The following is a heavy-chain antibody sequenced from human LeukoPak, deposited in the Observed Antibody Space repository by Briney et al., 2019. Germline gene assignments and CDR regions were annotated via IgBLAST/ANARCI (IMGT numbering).Heavy chain of an antibody. CDR1: GFTFSTSA. CDR2: ISASGGST. Sequence: GGSLRLSCAASGFTFSTSAMTWVRQAPGKGLEWVSGISASGGSTYYADSVKGRFTISRDNSKNTLDLQMSSLRVEDTAVYYCASGGPTRGTLDYWGQGTLVTVSS. CDR3: ASGGPTRGTLDY. D-gene: IGHD1-26*01. J-gene: IGHJ4*02. V-gene: IGHV3-23*01.